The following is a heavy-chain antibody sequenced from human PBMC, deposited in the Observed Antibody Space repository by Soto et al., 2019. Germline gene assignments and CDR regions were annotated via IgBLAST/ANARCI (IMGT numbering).Heavy chain of an antibody. D-gene: IGHD3-22*01. CDR3: ARGPTDYYDNSANYFFDY. CDR2: ISTYNGNT. CDR1: GYTFITYG. J-gene: IGHJ4*02. V-gene: IGHV1-18*01. Sequence: QVQLVQSGAEVNKPGASVKVSCKASGYTFITYGVSWVRQAPGQALDWLGWISTYNGNTRYVERLQGRVTMTTDTTTNTAYMELKNLRSDDTAVYYCARGPTDYYDNSANYFFDYWGQGTLVTVSS.